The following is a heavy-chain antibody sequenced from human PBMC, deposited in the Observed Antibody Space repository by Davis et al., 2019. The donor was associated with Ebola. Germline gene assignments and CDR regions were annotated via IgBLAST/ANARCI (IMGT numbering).Heavy chain of an antibody. CDR2: ISYDGSKK. D-gene: IGHD3-3*01. CDR1: GFSFSSYG. Sequence: GESLKISCAASGFSFSSYGMNWVRQAPGKGLEWVAFISYDGSKKYYANSVKGRFTISRDNSKNTQWLQMNSLRTEDTALYYCAKPLRFLGLEDAFNIWGQGTMVTVSS. J-gene: IGHJ3*02. V-gene: IGHV3-30*18. CDR3: AKPLRFLGLEDAFNI.